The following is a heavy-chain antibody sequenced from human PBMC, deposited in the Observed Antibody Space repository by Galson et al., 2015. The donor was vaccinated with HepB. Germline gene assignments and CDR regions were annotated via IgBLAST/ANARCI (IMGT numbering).Heavy chain of an antibody. CDR2: IDPSDSYT. Sequence: QSGAEVKKPGESLRISCKGSGYSFTSYWISWVRQMPGKGLEWMGRIDPSDSYTNYSPSFQGHVTISADKSISTAYLQWSSLKASDTAMYYCARHHRLSYYDFWSGYSPDWFDPWGQGTLVTVSS. V-gene: IGHV5-10-1*01. CDR3: ARHHRLSYYDFWSGYSPDWFDP. J-gene: IGHJ5*02. D-gene: IGHD3-3*01. CDR1: GYSFTSYW.